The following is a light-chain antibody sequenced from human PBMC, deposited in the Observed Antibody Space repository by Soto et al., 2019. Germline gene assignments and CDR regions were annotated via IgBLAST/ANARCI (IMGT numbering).Light chain of an antibody. CDR2: GAS. CDR3: QQYGSSPLT. J-gene: IGKJ4*01. CDR1: QSVSSTY. Sequence: IVLAQSPGTLSLSAGRRASLSCISSQSVSSTYFAWYQQKPGQPPRLLIYGASTRATGIPDRFSGRGSETDFTLTISRLEPEDFAVYYCQQYGSSPLTFGGGTKVDIK. V-gene: IGKV3-20*01.